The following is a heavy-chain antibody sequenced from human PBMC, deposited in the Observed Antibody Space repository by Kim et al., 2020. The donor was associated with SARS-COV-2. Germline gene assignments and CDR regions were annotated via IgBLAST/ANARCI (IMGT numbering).Heavy chain of an antibody. V-gene: IGHV5-51*01. CDR3: ARHQNTGNSSFDY. CDR1: GYTFSTYW. J-gene: IGHJ4*01. D-gene: IGHD1-26*01. CDR2: IYPADSDT. Sequence: GASLKISCKGSGYTFSTYWIGWVRQMPGKGLEWMGIIYPADSDTRYSPSFQGQVTISADKSLGTAYLQWRSLKASDTAMYYCARHQNTGNSSFDYWGHGTLVTVSS.